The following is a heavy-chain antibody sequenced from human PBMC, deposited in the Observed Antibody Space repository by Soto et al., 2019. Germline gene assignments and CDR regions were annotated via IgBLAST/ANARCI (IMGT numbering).Heavy chain of an antibody. V-gene: IGHV3-21*01. CDR2: ISSSSSYI. CDR3: ARDRKYCSGGSCYVNWFDP. CDR1: GFTFSSYS. D-gene: IGHD2-15*01. Sequence: GGSLRLSCAASGFTFSSYSMNWVRQAPGKGLEWVSSISSSSSYIYYADSVKGRFTISRDNAKNSLYLQMNSLRAEETAVYYCARDRKYCSGGSCYVNWFDPWGQGTLVTVSS. J-gene: IGHJ5*02.